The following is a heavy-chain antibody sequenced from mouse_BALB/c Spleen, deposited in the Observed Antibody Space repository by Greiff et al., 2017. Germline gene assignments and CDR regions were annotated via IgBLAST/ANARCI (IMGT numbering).Heavy chain of an antibody. J-gene: IGHJ4*01. Sequence: QVQLQQPGAELVKPGASVKLSCKASGYTFTSYWMHWVKQRPGQGLEWIGEINPSNGRTNYNEKFKSKATLTVDKSSSTAYMQLSSLTSEDSAVYYCARGADRYDGGGYAMDYWGQGTSVTVSS. CDR3: ARGADRYDGGGYAMDY. V-gene: IGHV1S81*02. CDR2: INPSNGRT. CDR1: GYTFTSYW. D-gene: IGHD2-14*01.